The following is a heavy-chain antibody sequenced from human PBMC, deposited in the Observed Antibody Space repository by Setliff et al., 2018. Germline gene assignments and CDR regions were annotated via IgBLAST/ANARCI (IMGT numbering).Heavy chain of an antibody. V-gene: IGHV3-7*01. D-gene: IGHD3-10*01. J-gene: IGHJ5*02. CDR3: ARGKGSWVLLRWFDP. CDR2: IKQDGSEK. CDR1: GFTFSSYW. Sequence: PGGSLRLSCAASGFTFSSYWMSWVRQAPGKGLEWVANIKQDGSEKYYVDSVKGRFTISRDNAKNSLYLQMNSLRAEDTAVYYCARGKGSWVLLRWFDPWGQGTLVTVSS.